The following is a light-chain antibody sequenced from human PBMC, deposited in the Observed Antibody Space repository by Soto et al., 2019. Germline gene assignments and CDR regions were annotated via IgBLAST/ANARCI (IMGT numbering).Light chain of an antibody. CDR3: QQRSNWQRT. Sequence: EIVLTQSPATLSLSPGERATLSCRASQSVSSYLAWYQQKPGQAPRLRIYDASHRATGIPARFSGSGSGTDFTLTIRSLEREDDAVYCCQQRSNWQRTFGQGTKVESK. V-gene: IGKV3-11*01. CDR1: QSVSSY. CDR2: DAS. J-gene: IGKJ1*01.